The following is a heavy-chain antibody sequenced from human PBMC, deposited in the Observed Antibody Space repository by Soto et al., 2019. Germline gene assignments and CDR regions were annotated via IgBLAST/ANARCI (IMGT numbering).Heavy chain of an antibody. CDR1: GFTFSNYA. Sequence: EVHLVASGGGLVQPGGSLSVYCAASGFTFSNYAMNWLRQAPGKGLEWVSYISIGSGSIFYADSVKGRFTISRDDAKNSLYLQMNTLRDEDTAVYYCVRDDRWAFDFWGQGTMVTVSS. D-gene: IGHD3-22*01. J-gene: IGHJ3*01. CDR3: VRDDRWAFDF. CDR2: ISIGSGSI. V-gene: IGHV3-48*02.